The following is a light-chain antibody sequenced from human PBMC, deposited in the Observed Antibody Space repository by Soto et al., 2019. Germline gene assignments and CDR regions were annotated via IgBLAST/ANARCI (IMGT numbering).Light chain of an antibody. CDR1: QSVSSSY. Sequence: EIVLTQSPGTLSLSPGERATLSCRASQSVSSSYLAWYQQKPDQAPRLLIYGASSRATGIPDRFSGSGSGTDFTLTISRLEPEDFAVYYCQQYGSFALTFGGGTKVEIK. CDR2: GAS. J-gene: IGKJ4*01. CDR3: QQYGSFALT. V-gene: IGKV3-20*01.